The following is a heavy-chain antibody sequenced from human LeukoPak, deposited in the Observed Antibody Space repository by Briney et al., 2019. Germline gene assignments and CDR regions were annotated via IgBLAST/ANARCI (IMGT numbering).Heavy chain of an antibody. V-gene: IGHV4-59*01. Sequence: SETLSLTCTVSGGSISSYYWSWIRQPPGKGLEWIGYIYYSGSTNYNPSLKSRVTISVDTSKNQFSLKLSSVTAADTAVYYCARADAYLGEIGYWGQGTLVTVSS. CDR2: IYYSGST. D-gene: IGHD3-16*01. CDR3: ARADAYLGEIGY. CDR1: GGSISSYY. J-gene: IGHJ4*02.